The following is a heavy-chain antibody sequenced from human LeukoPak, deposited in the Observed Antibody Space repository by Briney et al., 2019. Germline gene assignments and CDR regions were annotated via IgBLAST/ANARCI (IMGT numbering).Heavy chain of an antibody. V-gene: IGHV4-34*01. CDR3: ARSLNDFWSGYVYYYYYGMDV. CDR2: INHSGST. D-gene: IGHD3-3*01. CDR1: GGSFSGYY. J-gene: IGHJ6*02. Sequence: SETLSLTCAVYGGSFSGYYWSWIRQPPGKGLEWIGEINHSGSTNYNPSLKSRVTISVDTSKKQFSLKLSSVTAADTAVYYCARSLNDFWSGYVYYYYYGMDVWGQGTTVTVSS.